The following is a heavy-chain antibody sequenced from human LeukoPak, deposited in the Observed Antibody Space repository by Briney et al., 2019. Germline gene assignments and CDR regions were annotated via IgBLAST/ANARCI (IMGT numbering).Heavy chain of an antibody. Sequence: SETLSLTCTVSGDSISSGVYYWSWIRQPPEKGLEWIGYIYYSGNTYYNPSLKSRITISVDMSKNQFSLQLSSVTAADTAVYYCALYGSGSYNFDYWGQGTLVTVSS. CDR3: ALYGSGSYNFDY. CDR1: GDSISSGVYY. V-gene: IGHV4-30-4*01. D-gene: IGHD3-10*01. CDR2: IYYSGNT. J-gene: IGHJ4*02.